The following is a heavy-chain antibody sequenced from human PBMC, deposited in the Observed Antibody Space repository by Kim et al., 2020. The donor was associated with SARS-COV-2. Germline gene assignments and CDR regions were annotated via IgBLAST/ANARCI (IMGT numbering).Heavy chain of an antibody. CDR3: ARHVLHGSGEPDHFDY. CDR1: GYSFTSYW. Sequence: GESLKISCKGSGYSFTSYWIGWVRQMPGKGLEWMGIIYPGDSDTRYSPSFQGQVTISADKSISTAYLQWSSLKASDTAMYYCARHVLHGSGEPDHFDYWGQGTLVTVSS. CDR2: IYPGDSDT. V-gene: IGHV5-51*01. J-gene: IGHJ4*02. D-gene: IGHD3-10*01.